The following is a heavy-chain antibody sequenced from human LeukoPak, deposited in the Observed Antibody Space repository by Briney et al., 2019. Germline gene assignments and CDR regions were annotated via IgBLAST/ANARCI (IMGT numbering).Heavy chain of an antibody. D-gene: IGHD2-2*01. J-gene: IGHJ4*02. CDR3: ARGYCSSTSCLFDY. Sequence: GGSLRLSCAASGFTFRTYWMTWVRQAPGKGLEWVANINQDGSEKNYVDSVKGRFTISRDNAKNTLYLQMNSLRAEDTAVYYCARGYCSSTSCLFDYWGQGTLVTVSS. CDR2: INQDGSEK. CDR1: GFTFRTYW. V-gene: IGHV3-7*01.